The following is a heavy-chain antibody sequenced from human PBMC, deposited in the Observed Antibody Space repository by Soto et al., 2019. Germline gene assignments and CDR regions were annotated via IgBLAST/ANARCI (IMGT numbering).Heavy chain of an antibody. CDR3: ARSGVRGVTLYYFDY. D-gene: IGHD3-10*01. CDR1: GFTFDDYA. CDR2: ISWNSGSI. J-gene: IGHJ4*02. V-gene: IGHV3-9*01. Sequence: GGSLRLSCAASGFTFDDYAMHWVRQAPGKGLEWVSGISWNSGSIGYADSVKGRFTISRDNAKNSLYLQMNSLRAEDTALYYCARSGVRGVTLYYFDYWGQGTLVTVSS.